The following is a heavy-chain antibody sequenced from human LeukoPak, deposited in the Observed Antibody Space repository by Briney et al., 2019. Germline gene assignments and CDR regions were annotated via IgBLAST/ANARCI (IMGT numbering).Heavy chain of an antibody. V-gene: IGHV4-59*01. CDR2: IYYSGST. CDR1: GASISSYY. J-gene: IGHJ4*02. D-gene: IGHD3-3*01. CDR3: AREAYYDFWSGYYSLDY. Sequence: PWATRSLTCAVAGASISSYYWRCSRQPAGKGLGWVGYIYYSGSTNYNPSLKSRVTISVDTSKNQFSLKLSSVTAADTAVYYCAREAYYDFWSGYYSLDYWGQGTLVTVSS.